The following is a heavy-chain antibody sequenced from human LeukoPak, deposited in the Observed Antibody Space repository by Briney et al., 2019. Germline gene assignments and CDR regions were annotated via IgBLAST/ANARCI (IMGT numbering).Heavy chain of an antibody. D-gene: IGHD6-13*01. CDR2: ISGSGGST. J-gene: IGHJ4*02. Sequence: GGSLRLSCAASGFTFSSYAMSWVRQAPGKGLEWVSAISGSGGSTYYADSVKGRFTISRDNSKNTLYLQMNSLRAEDTAVYYCAKLQGDSIAAAATDLLFDYWGQGTLVIVSS. V-gene: IGHV3-23*01. CDR1: GFTFSSYA. CDR3: AKLQGDSIAAAATDLLFDY.